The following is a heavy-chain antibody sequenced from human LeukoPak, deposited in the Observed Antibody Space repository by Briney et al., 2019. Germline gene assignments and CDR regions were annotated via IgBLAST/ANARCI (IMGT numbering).Heavy chain of an antibody. J-gene: IGHJ4*02. CDR3: ARVDMLTGYYFFDY. D-gene: IGHD3-9*01. V-gene: IGHV1-18*01. CDR1: GYTFTSYG. Sequence: ASVKVSCKASGYTFTSYGVSWVRQAPGQGLEWMGWIRGDNGNTNYAQNFQGRVTMTTDTPSSTAYMEVRSLRSDDTAVYYCARVDMLTGYYFFDYWGQGTLVTVSS. CDR2: IRGDNGNT.